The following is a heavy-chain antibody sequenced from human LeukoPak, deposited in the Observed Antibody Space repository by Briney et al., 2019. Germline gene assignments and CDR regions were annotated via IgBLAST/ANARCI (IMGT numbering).Heavy chain of an antibody. CDR3: ASWNSGPGYCFDY. CDR2: IYYSGST. V-gene: IGHV4-31*03. D-gene: IGHD1-26*01. Sequence: SETLSLTCTVSGGSISSGGYYWSWIRQHPGKGLEWIGYIYYSGSTYYNPSLKSRVTISVDTSKNQFSLKLSSVTAADTAVYYCASWNSGPGYCFDYWGQGTLVTVSS. J-gene: IGHJ4*02. CDR1: GGSISSGGYY.